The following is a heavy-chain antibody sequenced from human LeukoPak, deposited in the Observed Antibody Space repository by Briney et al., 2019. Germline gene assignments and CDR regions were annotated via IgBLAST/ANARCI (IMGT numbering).Heavy chain of an antibody. J-gene: IGHJ6*02. V-gene: IGHV1-2*02. Sequence: ASVKVSCKASGYTFTDYYMHWVRQAPGQGLEWMGWINPNSGGTDYAQKFQGRVTMTRDTSISTAYMELSRLRSDDTAVYYCAREVAVAGNYYYYGMDVWGQGTTVTVSS. CDR3: AREVAVAGNYYYYGMDV. CDR2: INPNSGGT. D-gene: IGHD6-19*01. CDR1: GYTFTDYY.